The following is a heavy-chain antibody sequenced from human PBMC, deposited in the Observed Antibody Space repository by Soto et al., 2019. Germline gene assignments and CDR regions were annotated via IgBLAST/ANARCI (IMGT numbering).Heavy chain of an antibody. J-gene: IGHJ4*02. Sequence: LSLPCTVSGGSIRNYYWSWIRQPPGKGLEWIGYIHYSGNTKYNPSLKSRVTISSDTSKDQFSLKLTSMTAADTAVYYCARGHYDFWSGYFATIDYWGQGTLVTVSS. CDR3: ARGHYDFWSGYFATIDY. V-gene: IGHV4-59*08. CDR1: GGSIRNYY. D-gene: IGHD3-3*01. CDR2: IHYSGNT.